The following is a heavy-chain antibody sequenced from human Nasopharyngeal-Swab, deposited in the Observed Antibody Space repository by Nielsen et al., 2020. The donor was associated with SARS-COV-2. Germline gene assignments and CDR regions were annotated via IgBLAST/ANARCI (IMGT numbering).Heavy chain of an antibody. CDR1: GFTFSIYD. CDR3: AREYKLGEGDGMDV. CDR2: ISIDSRTK. Sequence: GGSLRLSCAASGFTFSIYDMHWVRQTPGKGLKWVAVISIDSRTKFYTDSVEGRFTISRDNSKNTLYLQMNSLRDDDTGVYYCAREYKLGEGDGMDVRGQGTTVTVSS. V-gene: IGHV3-30*04. D-gene: IGHD3-16*01. J-gene: IGHJ6*02.